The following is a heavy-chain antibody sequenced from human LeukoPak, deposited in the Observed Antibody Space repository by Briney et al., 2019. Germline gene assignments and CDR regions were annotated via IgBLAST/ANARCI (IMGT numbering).Heavy chain of an antibody. CDR3: ARDNQQLWLDY. CDR1: GFTFSSYG. CDR2: IWYDGSNK. Sequence: GGSLRLSCAASGFTFSSYGMHWVRQAPGKGLEWVAVIWYDGSNKYYADSVKRRFTISRDNSKNTLYLQMNSLRAEDTAVYYCARDNQQLWLDYWGQGTLVTVSS. J-gene: IGHJ4*02. V-gene: IGHV3-33*01. D-gene: IGHD5-18*01.